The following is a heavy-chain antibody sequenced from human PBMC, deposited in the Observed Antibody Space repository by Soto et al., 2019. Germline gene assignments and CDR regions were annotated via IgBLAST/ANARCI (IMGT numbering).Heavy chain of an antibody. V-gene: IGHV3-30*18. J-gene: IGHJ6*02. CDR2: ISFDGINK. CDR3: AKGRGRNYYYGMDV. CDR1: GFTFSSYG. Sequence: GGSLRLSCAASGFTFSSYGIHWVRQAPGKGLEWVADISFDGINKYYGDSVKGRFTISRDNSKNTVSLQMNSLRAEDTGVYYCAKGRGRNYYYGMDVWGRGTTVTVSS.